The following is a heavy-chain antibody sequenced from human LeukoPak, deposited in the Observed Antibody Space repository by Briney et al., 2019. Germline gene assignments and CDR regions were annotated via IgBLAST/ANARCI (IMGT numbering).Heavy chain of an antibody. CDR2: ISVYNGNT. CDR1: GYTFTSYG. D-gene: IGHD6-13*01. V-gene: IGHV1-18*04. Sequence: ASVTVSCKASGYTFTSYGISWVRQAPGQGLEWMGWISVYNGNTNYAQKLQGRVTMTTDTSTSTAYMELRSLGSDDTAVYYCAREVAAGYFDSWGQGTLVTVSS. J-gene: IGHJ4*02. CDR3: AREVAAGYFDS.